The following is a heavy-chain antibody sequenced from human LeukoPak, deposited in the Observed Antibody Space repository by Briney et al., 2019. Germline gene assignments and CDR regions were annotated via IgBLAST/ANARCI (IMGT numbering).Heavy chain of an antibody. J-gene: IGHJ4*02. CDR2: ISGSGGST. Sequence: GESLKISCAASGFTFSSYAMSWVRQAPGKGLEWVSAISGSGGSTYYADSVKGRFTISRDNSKNTLYLQMNSLRAEDTAVYYCAKVGGHSYGPNDYWGQGTLVTVSS. V-gene: IGHV3-23*01. CDR1: GFTFSSYA. CDR3: AKVGGHSYGPNDY. D-gene: IGHD5-18*01.